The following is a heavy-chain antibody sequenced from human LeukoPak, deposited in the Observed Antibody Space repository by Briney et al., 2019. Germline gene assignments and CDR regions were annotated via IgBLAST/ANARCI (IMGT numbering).Heavy chain of an antibody. CDR1: GFTFSSYS. V-gene: IGHV3-48*01. CDR2: ISSSSSTI. CDR3: ARDQVGAVDY. D-gene: IGHD1-26*01. Sequence: PGGSLRLSCAASGFTFSSYSMNWVRQAPGKGLEWVSYISSSSSTIYYADSVKGRFTISRDNAKNSLYLQMNSLRAEDTAVYYCARDQVGAVDYWGQGTLVTVSS. J-gene: IGHJ4*02.